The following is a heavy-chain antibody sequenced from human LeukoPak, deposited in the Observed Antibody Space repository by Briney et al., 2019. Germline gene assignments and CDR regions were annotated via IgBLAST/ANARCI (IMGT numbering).Heavy chain of an antibody. CDR2: IYSGGST. J-gene: IGHJ3*02. Sequence: GSLRLSCAASGFTVSSNYMSWVRQAPGKGLEWVSVIYSGGSTYYADSVKGRFTISRDNSKNTLYLQMNSLRAEDTAVYYCARDILSQGPDASDIWGQGTMVTVSS. CDR3: ARDILSQGPDASDI. CDR1: GFTVSSNY. V-gene: IGHV3-53*01. D-gene: IGHD2/OR15-2a*01.